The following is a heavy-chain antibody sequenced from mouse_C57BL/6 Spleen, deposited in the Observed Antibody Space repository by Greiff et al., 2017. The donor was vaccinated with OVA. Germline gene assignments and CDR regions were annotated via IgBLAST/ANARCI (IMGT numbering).Heavy chain of an antibody. D-gene: IGHD1-1*01. CDR1: GYTFTDYY. CDR3: ARNYPRAY. CDR2: INPNNGGT. J-gene: IGHJ3*01. V-gene: IGHV1-26*01. Sequence: VQLQQSGPELVKPGASVKISCKASGYTFTDYYMNWVKQSHGKSLEWIGDINPNNGGTSYNQKFKGKATLTVDKSSSTAYMELRSLTSEDSAVDYCARNYPRAYWGQGTLVTVSA.